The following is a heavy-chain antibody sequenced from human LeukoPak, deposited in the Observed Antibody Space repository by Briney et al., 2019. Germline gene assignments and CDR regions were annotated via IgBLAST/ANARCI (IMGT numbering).Heavy chain of an antibody. Sequence: GGSLRLSCAASGFTFSSYWMHWVRQAPGKGLVWVSRINSDGSSTSYADSVKGRFTISRDNSKNTLYLQMNSLRAEDTAVYYCATGAQTVAATDNWFDPWGQGTLVTVSS. D-gene: IGHD6-13*01. V-gene: IGHV3-74*01. CDR1: GFTFSSYW. J-gene: IGHJ5*02. CDR2: INSDGSST. CDR3: ATGAQTVAATDNWFDP.